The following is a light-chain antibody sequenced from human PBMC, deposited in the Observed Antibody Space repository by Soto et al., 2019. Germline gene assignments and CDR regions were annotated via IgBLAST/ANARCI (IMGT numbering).Light chain of an antibody. CDR3: HQSYSTANT. CDR2: AVS. V-gene: IGKV1-39*01. Sequence: DIQMTQSPSSLSASVGDRVTITCRASQSISNFLNWYQQMPGKAPKLLIYAVSNLESGVPSRFSGSGSGTDFTLTISSLQREDFATYYCHQSYSTANTFGQGTKVEIK. J-gene: IGKJ1*01. CDR1: QSISNF.